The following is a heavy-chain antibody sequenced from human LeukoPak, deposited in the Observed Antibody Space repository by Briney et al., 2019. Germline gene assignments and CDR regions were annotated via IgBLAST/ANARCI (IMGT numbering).Heavy chain of an antibody. J-gene: IGHJ4*02. V-gene: IGHV3-21*01. CDR2: ISSSSSYI. Sequence: PGGSLRLSCAASGFTFSSYSMNWVRQAPGKGLEWVSSISSSSSYIYYADSVKGRFTISRDNAKNSLYLQMNSLRAEDTAVYYCARDQWSGYYPWCFDYWGQGTLVTVSS. CDR3: ARDQWSGYYPWCFDY. D-gene: IGHD3-3*01. CDR1: GFTFSSYS.